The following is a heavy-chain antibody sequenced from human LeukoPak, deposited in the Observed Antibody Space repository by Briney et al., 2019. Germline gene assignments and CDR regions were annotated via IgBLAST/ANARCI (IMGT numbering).Heavy chain of an antibody. CDR3: ARDYGGSSPFDY. D-gene: IGHD4-23*01. J-gene: IGHJ4*02. CDR2: ISGSGGST. V-gene: IGHV3-23*01. CDR1: GFTFSSYA. Sequence: GGSLRLSGAASGFTFSSYAMSWVRQAPGKGLEWVSAISGSGGSTYYADSVKGRFTISRDNAKNSLYLQMNSLRAEDTAVYYCARDYGGSSPFDYWGQGTLVTVSS.